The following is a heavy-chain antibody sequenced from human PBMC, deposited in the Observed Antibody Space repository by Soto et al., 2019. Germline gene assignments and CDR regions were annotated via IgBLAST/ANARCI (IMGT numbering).Heavy chain of an antibody. Sequence: GGSLRLSCAASGFTFRSYAMSWVRQAPGKGLEWVSAISGSGGSTYYADSVKGRFTISRDNSKSTLYLQMNSLRAEDTAVYYCAKGIVYYYDSSSYFAYWGQGTLVTVSS. V-gene: IGHV3-23*01. CDR1: GFTFRSYA. D-gene: IGHD3-22*01. CDR2: ISGSGGST. J-gene: IGHJ4*02. CDR3: AKGIVYYYDSSSYFAY.